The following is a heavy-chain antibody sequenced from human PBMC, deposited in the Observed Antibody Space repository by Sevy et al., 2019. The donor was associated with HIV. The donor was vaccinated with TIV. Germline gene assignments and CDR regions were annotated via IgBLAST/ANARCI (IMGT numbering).Heavy chain of an antibody. J-gene: IGHJ5*02. CDR2: IYHSGST. Sequence: SETLSLTCAVSGGSISSGGYSWSWIRQPPGKGLEWIGYIYHSGSTYYNPSLKSRVTISVDRSKDQLSLKLSSVTAADTAVYYCARDDGGNCGGFDPWGQGTLVTVSS. CDR1: GGSISSGGYS. CDR3: ARDDGGNCGGFDP. D-gene: IGHD2-21*01. V-gene: IGHV4-30-2*01.